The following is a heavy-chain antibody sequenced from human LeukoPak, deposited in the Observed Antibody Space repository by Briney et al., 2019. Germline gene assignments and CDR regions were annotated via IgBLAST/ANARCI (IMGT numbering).Heavy chain of an antibody. CDR3: ARDFGDYGDYGNWFDP. D-gene: IGHD4-17*01. J-gene: IGHJ5*02. CDR1: GGTFSSYA. CDR2: IIPIFGTA. V-gene: IGHV1-69*06. Sequence: ASVKVSCKASGGTFSSYAISWVRQAPGQGLEWMGGIIPIFGTANYAQKFQGRVTITADKSTSTAYMELSSLRSEDTAVYYCARDFGDYGDYGNWFDPWGQGTLVTVSS.